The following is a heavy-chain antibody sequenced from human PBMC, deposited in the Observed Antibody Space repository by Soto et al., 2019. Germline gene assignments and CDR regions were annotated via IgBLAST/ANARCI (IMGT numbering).Heavy chain of an antibody. CDR2: VNPIVSMS. V-gene: IGHV1-69*02. CDR3: ASSYGSGYRAFDY. J-gene: IGHJ4*02. Sequence: SVKVSCKASGDTFNFYSINWVRQAPGLGLEWMGRVNPIVSMSNYAQKFQGGVTMTADKSTSTAYMELSSLRSEDTAIYYCASSYGSGYRAFDYWGQGALVTVSS. D-gene: IGHD3-10*01. CDR1: GDTFNFYS.